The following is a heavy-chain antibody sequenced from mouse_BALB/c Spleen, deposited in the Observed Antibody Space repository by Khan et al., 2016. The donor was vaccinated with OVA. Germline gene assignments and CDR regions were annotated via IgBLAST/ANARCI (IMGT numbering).Heavy chain of an antibody. CDR3: ARHGYWKGDAMDL. Sequence: EVELVESGGGLVQPGGSLKLSCVTSGFTFSDYYMYWFRQTPEKRLEWVAYISNIGGNTYYPDTVKGRFTISRDNARNTLYLQMSRLKSEDSAMYYCARHGYWKGDAMDLWGQGTSVTVSS. CDR2: ISNIGGNT. V-gene: IGHV5-12*02. CDR1: GFTFSDYY. J-gene: IGHJ4*01.